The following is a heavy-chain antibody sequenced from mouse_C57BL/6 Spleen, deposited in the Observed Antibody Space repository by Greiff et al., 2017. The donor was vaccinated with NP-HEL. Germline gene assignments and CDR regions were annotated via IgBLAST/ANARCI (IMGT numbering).Heavy chain of an antibody. V-gene: IGHV1-15*01. CDR2: IDPETGGT. D-gene: IGHD1-1*01. CDR3: TKINYYGSSYWFAY. Sequence: QVQLKESGAELVRPGASVTLSCKASGYTFTDYEMHWVKQTPVHGLEWIGAIDPETGGTAYNQKFKGKAILTADKSSSTAYMELRSLTSEDSAVYYCTKINYYGSSYWFAYWGQGTLVTVSA. J-gene: IGHJ3*01. CDR1: GYTFTDYE.